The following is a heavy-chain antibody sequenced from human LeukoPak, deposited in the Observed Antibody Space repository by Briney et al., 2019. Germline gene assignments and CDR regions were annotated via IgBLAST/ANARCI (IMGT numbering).Heavy chain of an antibody. J-gene: IGHJ6*02. Sequence: GRSLRLSCAASGFTFSSYGIHWVRQAPGKGLEWVAVISYDGSSKYYAGSVKGRFTISRDSSKNTVYLQMNSLRSEDTAVYYCAKALPPSDYYYYTMDAWGQGTTVIVSS. CDR3: AKALPPSDYYYYTMDA. CDR1: GFTFSSYG. CDR2: ISYDGSSK. V-gene: IGHV3-30*18.